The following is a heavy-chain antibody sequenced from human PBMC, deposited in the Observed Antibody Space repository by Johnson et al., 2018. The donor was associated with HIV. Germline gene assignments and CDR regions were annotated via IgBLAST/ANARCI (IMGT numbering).Heavy chain of an antibody. CDR2: ISWNSGSI. D-gene: IGHD6-6*01. CDR3: ARAGIAARPPTRPPDAFDI. V-gene: IGHV3-20*04. Sequence: EVQLVESGGGVVRPGGSLRLSCAASGFTFDDYGMSWVRQAPGKGLEWVSGISWNSGSIGYADSVKGRFTISRDNAKNSLYLQMNSLRAEDTALYYWARAGIAARPPTRPPDAFDIWGQGTMVTVSS. CDR1: GFTFDDYG. J-gene: IGHJ3*02.